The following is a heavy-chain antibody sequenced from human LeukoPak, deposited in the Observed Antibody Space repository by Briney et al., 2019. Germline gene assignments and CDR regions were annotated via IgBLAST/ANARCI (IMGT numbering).Heavy chain of an antibody. V-gene: IGHV5-51*01. CDR1: GYNFNRYW. D-gene: IGHD6-19*01. CDR3: ARDGSSSGWSRFGP. Sequence: GESLKISCKGSGYNFNRYWIGWVRQMPGKGLEWMGSIYPGDSDTRYSPSFRGQVTISADKSISTAYLQWSSLKASDTAMFYCARDGSSSGWSRFGPWGQGTLVTVSS. J-gene: IGHJ5*02. CDR2: IYPGDSDT.